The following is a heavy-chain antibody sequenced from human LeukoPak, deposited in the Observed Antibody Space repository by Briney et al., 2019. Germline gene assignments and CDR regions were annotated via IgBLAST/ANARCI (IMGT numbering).Heavy chain of an antibody. J-gene: IGHJ4*02. CDR2: IYSDNT. Sequence: GGSLRLSCTVSGFTVSSNSMSWVRQAPGKGLEWVSFIYSDNTHYSDSVKGRFTISRDNSKNTLSLQMNNLRAEDTALYYCAKLTYGYDFDYWGQGTLVTVSS. CDR3: AKLTYGYDFDY. V-gene: IGHV3-53*01. CDR1: GFTVSSNS. D-gene: IGHD5-18*01.